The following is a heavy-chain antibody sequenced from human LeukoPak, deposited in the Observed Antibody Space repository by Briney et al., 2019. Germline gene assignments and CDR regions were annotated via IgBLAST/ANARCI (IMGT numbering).Heavy chain of an antibody. D-gene: IGHD3-10*01. Sequence: ASVTVSCRASGYTFTSYGISWVRQAPGQGLEGMGWISAYNGNTNYAQKLQGRVTMTTDTSTSTAYMELRSLRSDDTAVYYCARDQWLLWFGELNGNFDYWGQGTLVTVSS. CDR1: GYTFTSYG. CDR2: ISAYNGNT. CDR3: ARDQWLLWFGELNGNFDY. J-gene: IGHJ4*02. V-gene: IGHV1-18*01.